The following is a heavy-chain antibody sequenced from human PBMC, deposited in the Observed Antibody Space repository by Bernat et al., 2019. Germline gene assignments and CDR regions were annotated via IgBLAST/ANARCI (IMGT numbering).Heavy chain of an antibody. Sequence: QVQLVESGGGVVQPGRSLRLSCAASGFTFSSYGMHWVRQAPGKGLEWVAVIWYDGSNKYYVDSVKGRFTISRDNSKNTLYLQMNSLRAEDTAVYYCARGGLYYYDSSGPYGYWGQGTLVTVSS. V-gene: IGHV3-33*01. CDR3: ARGGLYYYDSSGPYGY. CDR1: GFTFSSYG. D-gene: IGHD3-22*01. CDR2: IWYDGSNK. J-gene: IGHJ4*02.